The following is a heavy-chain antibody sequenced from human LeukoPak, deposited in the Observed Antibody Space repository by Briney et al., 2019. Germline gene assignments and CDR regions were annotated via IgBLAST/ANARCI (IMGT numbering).Heavy chain of an antibody. V-gene: IGHV4-61*01. D-gene: IGHD2-2*01. Sequence: PSETLSLTCTVSGGSVSSGSYYWSWIRQPPGKGLEWIGYIYYSGSANYNPSLKSRVTMSLDTSKNQFSLKLSSVTAADTAVYYCARVRSSVITRIDYFDYWGQGTLVTVSS. CDR3: ARVRSSVITRIDYFDY. CDR1: GGSVSSGSYY. J-gene: IGHJ4*02. CDR2: IYYSGSA.